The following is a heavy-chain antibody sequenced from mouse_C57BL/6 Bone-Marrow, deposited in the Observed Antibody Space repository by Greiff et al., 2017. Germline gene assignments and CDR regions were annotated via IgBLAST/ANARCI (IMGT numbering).Heavy chain of an antibody. CDR2: ILPGSGST. CDR3: AREGTDGSSLHWYFDV. D-gene: IGHD1-1*01. CDR1: GYTFTGYW. V-gene: IGHV1-9*01. J-gene: IGHJ1*03. Sequence: QVQLKESGAELMKPGASVKLSCKATGYTFTGYWIEWVKQRPGHGLEWIGEILPGSGSTNYNEKFKGKATFTADTSSNTAYMQLSSLTTEDSAIYYCAREGTDGSSLHWYFDVWGTGTTVTVSS.